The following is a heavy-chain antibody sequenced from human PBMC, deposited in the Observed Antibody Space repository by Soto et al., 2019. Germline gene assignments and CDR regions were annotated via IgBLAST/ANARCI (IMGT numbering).Heavy chain of an antibody. J-gene: IGHJ4*02. Sequence: PGGSLRLSCAASGFTFSSYGMHWVRQAPGKGLEWVAVIWYDGSNKYYADSVKGRFTISRDNSKNTLYLQMNSLRAEDTAVYYCAGAYYDYIWGSYPIDYWGQGTLVTVSS. V-gene: IGHV3-33*01. CDR2: IWYDGSNK. CDR3: AGAYYDYIWGSYPIDY. CDR1: GFTFSSYG. D-gene: IGHD3-16*02.